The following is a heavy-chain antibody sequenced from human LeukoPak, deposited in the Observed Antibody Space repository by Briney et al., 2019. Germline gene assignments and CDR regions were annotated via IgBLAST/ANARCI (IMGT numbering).Heavy chain of an antibody. Sequence: GGSLGLSCAASGFTFSNYDMHWVRQATGKGLEWVSAIGTAGDTYYPGSVRGRFTMSRENAKNSLYLQMNSLTAGDTAVYYCARGAITHFDYWGQGILVSGST. J-gene: IGHJ4*02. CDR2: IGTAGDT. CDR1: GFTFSNYD. V-gene: IGHV3-13*04. D-gene: IGHD1-26*01. CDR3: ARGAITHFDY.